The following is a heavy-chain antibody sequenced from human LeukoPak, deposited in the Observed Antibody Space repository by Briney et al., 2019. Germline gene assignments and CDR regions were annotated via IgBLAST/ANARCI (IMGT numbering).Heavy chain of an antibody. Sequence: GRSLRLSCAASGFTFSSYGMHWVRQAPGKGLEWVAVIWYDGSNKYYADSVKGRFTISRDNSKNTLYLQMNSLRAEDTAVYYCARAGGGGYRGYFDYWGQGTLVTVSS. J-gene: IGHJ4*02. CDR1: GFTFSSYG. D-gene: IGHD5-12*01. CDR3: ARAGGGGYRGYFDY. CDR2: IWYDGSNK. V-gene: IGHV3-33*01.